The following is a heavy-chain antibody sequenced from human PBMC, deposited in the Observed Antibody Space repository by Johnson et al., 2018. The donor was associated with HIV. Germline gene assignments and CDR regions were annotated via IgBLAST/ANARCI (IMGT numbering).Heavy chain of an antibody. V-gene: IGHV3-9*01. J-gene: IGHJ3*02. CDR2: ISWNSGSI. CDR3: ARVHPAVAGNDAFDI. Sequence: VQLVESGGGLVQPGRSLRLSCAASGFTFDDYAMHWVRQAPGKGLEWVSGISWNSGSIGYADSVKGRFTISRDHAKNSLYLQMNSLRAEDTAVYYCARVHPAVAGNDAFDIWGQGTMVTVSS. D-gene: IGHD6-19*01. CDR1: GFTFDDYA.